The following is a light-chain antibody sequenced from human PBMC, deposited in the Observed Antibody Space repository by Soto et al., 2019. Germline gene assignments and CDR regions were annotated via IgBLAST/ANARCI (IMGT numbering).Light chain of an antibody. J-gene: IGKJ5*01. CDR1: QSVSISY. CDR3: QQYGSSPALT. V-gene: IGKV3-20*01. Sequence: EIVLTQSPGTLSLSPGKRATLSCRASQSVSISYLAWYQQKPGQAPRLLIYGASSRATCIPDRFSGSGSGTDFTLTISRLEPEDFAVYYCQQYGSSPALTFGQGTRLEIK. CDR2: GAS.